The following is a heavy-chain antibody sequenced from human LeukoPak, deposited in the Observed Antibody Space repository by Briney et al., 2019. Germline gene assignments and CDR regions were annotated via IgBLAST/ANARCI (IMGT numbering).Heavy chain of an antibody. D-gene: IGHD4-17*01. CDR1: GFTFSSYW. V-gene: IGHV3-74*01. Sequence: GGSLRLSCAASGFTFSSYWMHWVRQAPGKGLVWVSRINSDGSSTSYADSVKGRFTISRDSSKNTLYLQMNSLRAEDTAIYYCARDRATVYFDYWGQGTLVTVSS. CDR2: INSDGSST. J-gene: IGHJ4*02. CDR3: ARDRATVYFDY.